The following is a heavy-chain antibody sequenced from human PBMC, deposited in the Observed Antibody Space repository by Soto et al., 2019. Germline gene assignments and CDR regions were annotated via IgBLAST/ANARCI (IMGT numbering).Heavy chain of an antibody. J-gene: IGHJ5*02. D-gene: IGHD3-3*01. Sequence: QITLKESGPTLVKPTQTLTLTCTFSGFSLTTRGVGVGWIRQPPGKALEWLALIYWDDDKRYNPSLKSRLTITKHTSKNQVVLTMTNMDPVDTATYYCARTAITIFGVAKNWFDPWGQGTLVTVSS. CDR2: IYWDDDK. CDR3: ARTAITIFGVAKNWFDP. V-gene: IGHV2-5*02. CDR1: GFSLTTRGVG.